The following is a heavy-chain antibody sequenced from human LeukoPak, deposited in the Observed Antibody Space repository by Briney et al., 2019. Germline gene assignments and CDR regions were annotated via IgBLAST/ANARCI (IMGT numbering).Heavy chain of an antibody. J-gene: IGHJ4*02. D-gene: IGHD2-8*01. CDR3: AKDLNGTL. CDR2: ISKNGGST. V-gene: IGHV3-23*01. CDR1: GFTFSNNA. Sequence: PGGSLTLSCAASGFTFSNNATTWVRQAPRTGLEWVSGISKNGGSTFYTDSVSGRLTISTTHSKNTLYLQIVSLRVEDTGLYYCAKDLNGTLWGQGTLVTVS.